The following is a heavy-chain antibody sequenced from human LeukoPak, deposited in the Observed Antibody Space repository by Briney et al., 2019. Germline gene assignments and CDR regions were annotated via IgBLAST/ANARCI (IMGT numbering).Heavy chain of an antibody. CDR2: YDPADGQT. Sequence: ASVKVSCKVSGYTLPELSIHWARQAPGKGLEWMGGYDPADGQTVYAQKFQGRLTMTEETSTDTAYMELSSLRSEDTAVYYCTTKGSTYDYAWGDHRHKFYFDHWGQGALVTVSS. J-gene: IGHJ4*02. CDR3: TTKGSTYDYAWGDHRHKFYFDH. V-gene: IGHV1-24*01. D-gene: IGHD3-16*01. CDR1: GYTLPELS.